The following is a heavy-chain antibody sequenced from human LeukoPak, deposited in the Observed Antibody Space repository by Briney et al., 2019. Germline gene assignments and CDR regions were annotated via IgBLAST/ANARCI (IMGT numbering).Heavy chain of an antibody. D-gene: IGHD3-22*01. CDR2: IYYSGST. Sequence: SEILSLTCTVSGGSISSGGYYWSWIRQHPGKGLEWIGYIYYSGSTYYNPSLKSRVTISVDTSKNQFSLKLSSVTAADTAVYYCARVLRYYDRSGYYYFFDYWGQGILVTVSS. CDR1: GGSISSGGYY. CDR3: ARVLRYYDRSGYYYFFDY. J-gene: IGHJ4*02. V-gene: IGHV4-31*03.